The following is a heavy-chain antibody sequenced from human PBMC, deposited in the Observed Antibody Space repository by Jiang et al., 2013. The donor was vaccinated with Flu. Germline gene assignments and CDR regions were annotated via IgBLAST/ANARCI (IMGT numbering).Heavy chain of an antibody. V-gene: IGHV1-18*01. J-gene: IGHJ6*02. D-gene: IGHD3-9*01. Sequence: SGAEVKKPGASVKVSCKASGYTFTSYGISWVRQAPGQGLEWMGWISAYNGNTNYAQKLQGRVTMTTDTSTSTAYMELRSLRSDDTAVYYCARLGAYYDILTGYPGGHYGMDVWGQGTTVTVSS. CDR2: ISAYNGNT. CDR3: ARLGAYYDILTGYPGGHYGMDV. CDR1: GYTFTSYG.